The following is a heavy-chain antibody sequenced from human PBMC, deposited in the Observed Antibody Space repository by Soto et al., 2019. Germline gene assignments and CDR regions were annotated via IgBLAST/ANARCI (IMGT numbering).Heavy chain of an antibody. CDR2: ISSSGGTT. V-gene: IGHV3-23*01. Sequence: TGGLLRLSFAVSGCSFRSFAITWFLQAPGKGLEWVSVISSSGGTTYYTDSVKGRFTISRDSTKQTLYLQMNSLRPDDTAMYYCARDGVXSTAYSWNYGTYFDYCGPGGLVTVCS. CDR3: ARDGVXSTAYSWNYGTYFDY. CDR1: GCSFRSFA. D-gene: IGHD1-7*01. J-gene: IGHJ4*02.